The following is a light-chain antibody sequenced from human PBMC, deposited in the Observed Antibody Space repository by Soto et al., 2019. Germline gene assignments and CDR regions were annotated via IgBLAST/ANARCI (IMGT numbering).Light chain of an antibody. J-gene: IGLJ1*01. V-gene: IGLV2-14*01. CDR1: SSDVGGYNY. Sequence: QSALTQPASVSGSPGQSITISCTGTSSDVGGYNYVSWYQQHQGKAPKLMIYEVSNRPSGVSNRFSGSKSGNTASLTISGLQAEDEADYYCSSYTSSSTLGFGTGTKVTVL. CDR2: EVS. CDR3: SSYTSSSTLG.